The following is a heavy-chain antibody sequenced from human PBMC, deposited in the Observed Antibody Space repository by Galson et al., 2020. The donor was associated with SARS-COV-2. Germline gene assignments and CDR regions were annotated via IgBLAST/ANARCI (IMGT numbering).Heavy chain of an antibody. J-gene: IGHJ4*02. V-gene: IGHV5-51*06. CDR3: ARSICSGGTCSYDF. D-gene: IGHD2-15*01. CDR1: GYNFSTYW. Sequence: GESLKISCKGSGYNFSTYWIGWIRQMPGKGLKWMGTIYPGDSNVRYSPSFEGQVTISADKSLNTAYVQWSSLKASDTAMYYCARSICSGGTCSYDFWGQGAPVTVSS. CDR2: IYPGDSNV.